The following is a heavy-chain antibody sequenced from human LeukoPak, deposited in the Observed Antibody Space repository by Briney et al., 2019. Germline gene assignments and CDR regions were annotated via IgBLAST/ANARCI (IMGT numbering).Heavy chain of an antibody. CDR1: GFTFSDYY. CDR2: ISSSGSTI. J-gene: IGHJ6*03. V-gene: IGHV3-11*04. D-gene: IGHD3-10*02. CDR3: AKEELRRITMWGYMDV. Sequence: GGSLRLSCAASGFTFSDYYMSWIRQAPGKGLEWVSYISSSGSTIYYADSVKGRFTISRDNSKNTLYLQMNSLRAEDTAVYYCAKEELRRITMWGYMDVWGKGTTVTISS.